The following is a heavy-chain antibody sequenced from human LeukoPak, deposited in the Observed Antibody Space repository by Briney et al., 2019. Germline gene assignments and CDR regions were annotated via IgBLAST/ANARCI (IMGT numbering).Heavy chain of an antibody. CDR2: FDPEDGET. D-gene: IGHD3-22*01. Sequence: ASVKVSCKVSGYTLTELSMHWVRQAPGKGLEWMGGFDPEDGETIYAQKFQGRVTMTEDTSTDTAYMELSSLRSEDTAVYYCATGEAIVVVRFFQHWGQGTLVTVSS. CDR3: ATGEAIVVVRFFQH. J-gene: IGHJ1*01. V-gene: IGHV1-24*01. CDR1: GYTLTELS.